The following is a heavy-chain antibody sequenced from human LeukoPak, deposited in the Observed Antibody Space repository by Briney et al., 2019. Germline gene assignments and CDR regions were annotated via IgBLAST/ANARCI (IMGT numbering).Heavy chain of an antibody. CDR2: IYPGDSDP. CDR3: ARHGLGSSWFGFDY. D-gene: IGHD6-13*01. CDR1: GYTFTTYW. V-gene: IGHV5-51*01. J-gene: IGHJ4*02. Sequence: GESLKISCKGSGYTFTTYWIGWVRQMPGKGLEWVGIIYPGDSDPRYSPSFQGQVTISADKSISTAYLQWSSLKASDSAMYCCARHGLGSSWFGFDYWGQGTLVTVSS.